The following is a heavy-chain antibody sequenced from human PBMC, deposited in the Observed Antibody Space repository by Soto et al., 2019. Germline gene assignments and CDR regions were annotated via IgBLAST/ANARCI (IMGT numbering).Heavy chain of an antibody. CDR2: IYYSGST. Sequence: SETLSLTCTVSGGSINNYYWSWIRQPPGKGLEFIAYIYYSGSTNYNPSLKSRVTISVDTSKNQFSLKLTSVTAADTAVYYCARIREMATKNFDYWGLGTLVTVSS. J-gene: IGHJ4*02. CDR3: ARIREMATKNFDY. CDR1: GGSINNYY. V-gene: IGHV4-59*01. D-gene: IGHD5-12*01.